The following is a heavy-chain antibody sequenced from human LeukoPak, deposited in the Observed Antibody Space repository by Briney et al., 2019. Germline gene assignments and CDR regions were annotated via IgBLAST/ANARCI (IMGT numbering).Heavy chain of an antibody. CDR1: GFTFDDYA. J-gene: IGHJ6*02. Sequence: PGGSLRLSCAASGFTFDDYAMHWVRQAPGKGLEWVSGISWNSGSIGYADSVKGRFTISRDNAKNSLYLQMNSLRAEDTALYYCAKGIAGATSGYYGMDVWGQGTTVTVSS. CDR3: AKGIAGATSGYYGMDV. CDR2: ISWNSGSI. D-gene: IGHD1-26*01. V-gene: IGHV3-9*01.